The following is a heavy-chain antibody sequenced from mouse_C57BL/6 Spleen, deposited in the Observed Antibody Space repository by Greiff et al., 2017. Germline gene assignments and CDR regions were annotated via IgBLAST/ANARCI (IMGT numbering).Heavy chain of an antibody. D-gene: IGHD1-1*01. CDR3: ARGSTVLATDY. CDR1: GYAFSSSW. Sequence: QVPLQQSGPELVKPGASVKISCKASGYAFSSSWMNWVKQRPGKGLEWIGRIYPGDGDTNYNGKFKGKATLTADKSSSTAYMQLSSLTSEDSAVNFCARGSTVLATDYWGQGTTLTVSS. CDR2: IYPGDGDT. J-gene: IGHJ2*01. V-gene: IGHV1-82*01.